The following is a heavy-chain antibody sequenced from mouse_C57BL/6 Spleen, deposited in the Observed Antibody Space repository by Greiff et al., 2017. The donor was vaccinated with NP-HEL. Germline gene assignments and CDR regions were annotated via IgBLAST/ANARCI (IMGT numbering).Heavy chain of an antibody. J-gene: IGHJ4*01. CDR2: IWRGGST. CDR3: AKEGITTGAMYY. CDR1: GFSLTSYG. V-gene: IGHV2-5*01. Sequence: VQLQESGPGLVQPSQSLSITCTVSGFSLTSYGVHWVRQSPGKGLEWLGVIWRGGSTDYNAAFMSRLSITKDNSKSQVFFKMNSLQADDTAIYYCAKEGITTGAMYYWGQGASGTVAS. D-gene: IGHD1-1*01.